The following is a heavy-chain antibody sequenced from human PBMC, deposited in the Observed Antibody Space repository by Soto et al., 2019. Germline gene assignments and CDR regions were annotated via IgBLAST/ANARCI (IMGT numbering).Heavy chain of an antibody. D-gene: IGHD2-15*01. Sequence: ASVKVSCKASGCTFTSYGISWVRQAPGQGLEWMGWISAYNGNTNYAQKLQGRVTMTTDTSTSTAYMELRSLRSDDTAVYYCAREEGDPYCSGGSCYSDWFDPWGQGTLVTVSS. J-gene: IGHJ5*02. CDR1: GCTFTSYG. CDR2: ISAYNGNT. V-gene: IGHV1-18*01. CDR3: AREEGDPYCSGGSCYSDWFDP.